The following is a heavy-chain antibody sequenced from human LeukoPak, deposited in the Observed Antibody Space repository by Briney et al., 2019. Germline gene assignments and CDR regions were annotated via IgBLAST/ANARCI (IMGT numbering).Heavy chain of an antibody. D-gene: IGHD4-11*01. J-gene: IGHJ4*02. V-gene: IGHV3-23*01. CDR2: ISGRGLST. CDR3: AKDADYSDYVTFDY. CDR1: GFTFSSYS. Sequence: GGSLRLSCAASGFTFSSYSMNWVRQAPGKGLEWVSSISGRGLSTYYADSVKGRFTISRDNSKNTLYLQMNSLRAEDTAVYYCAKDADYSDYVTFDYWGQGTLVTVSS.